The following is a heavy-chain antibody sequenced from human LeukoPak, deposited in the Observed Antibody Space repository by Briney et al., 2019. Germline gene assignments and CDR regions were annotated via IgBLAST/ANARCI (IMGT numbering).Heavy chain of an antibody. CDR1: GGSFSGYY. J-gene: IGHJ4*02. CDR3: ARQFSSSSSFDY. CDR2: INHSGST. Sequence: SETLSLTCAVYGGSFSGYYWSWIRQPPGKGLEWIGEINHSGSTNYNPSLKSRVTISVDTSKNQFSLKLGSVTAADTAVYFCARQFSSSSSFDYWGQGTLVTVSS. D-gene: IGHD6-6*01. V-gene: IGHV4-34*01.